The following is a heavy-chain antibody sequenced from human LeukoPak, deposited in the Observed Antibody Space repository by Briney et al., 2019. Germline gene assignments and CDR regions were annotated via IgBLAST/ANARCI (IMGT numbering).Heavy chain of an antibody. CDR1: GFAVSNNY. Sequence: GGSLRLSCAASGFAVSNNYMSWVRQAPGKGLEWVSIIYGGGSTYYADSVNGRFTISRHNSKNTLFLQMDSLRTEDTAVYYCARAYDSSGYWPEYFHHWGQGTLVTVSS. V-gene: IGHV3-53*04. J-gene: IGHJ1*01. CDR2: IYGGGST. CDR3: ARAYDSSGYWPEYFHH. D-gene: IGHD3-22*01.